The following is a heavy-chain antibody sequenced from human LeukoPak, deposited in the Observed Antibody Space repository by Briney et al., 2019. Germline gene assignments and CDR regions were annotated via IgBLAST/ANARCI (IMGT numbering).Heavy chain of an antibody. Sequence: SETLSLTCAVYGGSFSGYYWSWIRQPPGKGLEWIGEINHSGSTNYNPSLKSRVTISVDTSKNQFSLKLSSVTAADTAVYYCARAVSVSGWYVVGSDAFDIWGQGTTVTVSS. D-gene: IGHD6-19*01. CDR3: ARAVSVSGWYVVGSDAFDI. J-gene: IGHJ3*02. V-gene: IGHV4-34*01. CDR2: INHSGST. CDR1: GGSFSGYY.